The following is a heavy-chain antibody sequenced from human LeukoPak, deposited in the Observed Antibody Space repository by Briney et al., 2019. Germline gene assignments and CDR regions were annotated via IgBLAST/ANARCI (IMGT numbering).Heavy chain of an antibody. CDR2: INSDGSST. V-gene: IGHV3-74*01. CDR3: ARVVLQKGYSSGYRYLDV. D-gene: IGHD6-19*01. J-gene: IGHJ6*02. Sequence: GGSLRLSCAASGFTFSSYWMHWVREAPGKGLVWVSRINSDGSSTSYADSVKGRFTISRDNAKNTLYLQMNSLRAEDTAVYYCARVVLQKGYSSGYRYLDVWGQGTTVTVSS. CDR1: GFTFSSYW.